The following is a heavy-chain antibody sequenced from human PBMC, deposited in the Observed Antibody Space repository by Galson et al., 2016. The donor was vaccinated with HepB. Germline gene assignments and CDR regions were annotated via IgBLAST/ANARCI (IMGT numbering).Heavy chain of an antibody. J-gene: IGHJ2*01. CDR1: GFSFSSYS. CDR3: ARGNGGTFDL. Sequence: SLRLSCAVSGFSFSSYSMQRVRQAPGKGLEWISYISSSSHAIYYADSVKGRFTISRDNVKNSLFLQMDSLRDEDTAVSYCARGNGGTFDLWGRGTLVTVSS. CDR2: ISSSSHAI. V-gene: IGHV3-48*02. D-gene: IGHD4-23*01.